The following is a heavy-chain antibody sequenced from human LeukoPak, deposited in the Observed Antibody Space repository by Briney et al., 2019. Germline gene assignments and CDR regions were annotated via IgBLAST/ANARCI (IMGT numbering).Heavy chain of an antibody. CDR2: INSDGSST. CDR1: GFTFSSYW. D-gene: IGHD5-12*01. J-gene: IGHJ3*02. V-gene: IGHV3-74*01. CDR3: AVGYDWGDDAFDI. Sequence: GGSLRLSCAASGFTFSSYWMHWVRQAPGKGLVWVSRINSDGSSTSYADSVKGRFTISRDNAKNTLYLQMNSLRAEDTAVYYCAVGYDWGDDAFDIWGQGTMVTVS.